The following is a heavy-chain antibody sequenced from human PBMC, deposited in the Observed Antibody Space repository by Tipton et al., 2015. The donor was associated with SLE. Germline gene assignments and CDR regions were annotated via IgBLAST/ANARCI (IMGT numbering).Heavy chain of an antibody. J-gene: IGHJ3*01. Sequence: TLSLTCTVSGDSMSSIGYYWTWIRQHPGKGLEWMGYIYYTGTTYYNPSLKSRLAISVDTSKNQFSLTLTSVTAADTAVYYCGRDPWGDSIAPWGQGTLVTVAS. CDR2: IYYTGTT. CDR1: GDSMSSIGYY. D-gene: IGHD3-16*01. V-gene: IGHV4-31*03. CDR3: GRDPWGDSIAP.